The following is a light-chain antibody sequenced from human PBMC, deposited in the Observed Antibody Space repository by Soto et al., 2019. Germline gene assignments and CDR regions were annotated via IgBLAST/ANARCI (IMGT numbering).Light chain of an antibody. CDR2: EVS. CDR1: SSDVGGYNY. V-gene: IGLV2-8*01. CDR3: SSYAGSNIL. J-gene: IGLJ2*01. Sequence: QSALTQPPSASGSPGQSLTISCTGTSSDVGGYNYVSWYQQHPGKAPKLMIYEVSKRPSGVPDRFSGSKSGNTASLTVSGLQAEDEADYYCSSYAGSNILFGGGTKLTVL.